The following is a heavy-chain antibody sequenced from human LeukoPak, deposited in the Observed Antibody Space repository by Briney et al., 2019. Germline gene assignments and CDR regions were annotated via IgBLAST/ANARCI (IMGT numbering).Heavy chain of an antibody. CDR3: ARAEVEDVVVLADATGLGAFDI. J-gene: IGHJ3*02. Sequence: GGSLRLSCAASGFTFSSYSMNWVRQAPGKGLEWVAVISYDGTNKYYADSVRGRFTISRDNSKNTLYLQMNSLRAEDTAVYYCARAEVEDVVVLADATGLGAFDIWGQGTMVTVSS. D-gene: IGHD2-15*01. V-gene: IGHV3-30*03. CDR1: GFTFSSYS. CDR2: ISYDGTNK.